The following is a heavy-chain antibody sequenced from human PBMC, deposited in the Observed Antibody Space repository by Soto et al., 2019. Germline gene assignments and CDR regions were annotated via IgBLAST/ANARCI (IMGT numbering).Heavy chain of an antibody. CDR3: AGGYGSGRSLFDY. CDR2: ISGSGGST. Sequence: GGSLRLSCAASGFTFSSYAMSWVRQAPGKGLEWVSAISGSGGSTYYADSVKGRFTISRDNSKNTLYLQMNSLRAEDTAVYYCAGGYGSGRSLFDYWGQGTLVTVSS. D-gene: IGHD3-10*01. J-gene: IGHJ4*02. CDR1: GFTFSSYA. V-gene: IGHV3-23*01.